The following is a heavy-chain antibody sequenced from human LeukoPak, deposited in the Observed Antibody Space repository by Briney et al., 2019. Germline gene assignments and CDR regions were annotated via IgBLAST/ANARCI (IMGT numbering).Heavy chain of an antibody. V-gene: IGHV1-8*01. CDR2: MNPNSGNT. CDR1: GYSFMYFD. CDR3: ARGLGYCDGGNCNHFDY. J-gene: IGHJ4*02. D-gene: IGHD2-15*01. Sequence: ASVKVSCKASGYSFMYFDINWVRQATGQGLEWMGWMNPNSGNTGYAQKFQGRVTMTRNTSISTAYMELSSLRSEDTAVYYCARGLGYCDGGNCNHFDYWGQGTLVTVSS.